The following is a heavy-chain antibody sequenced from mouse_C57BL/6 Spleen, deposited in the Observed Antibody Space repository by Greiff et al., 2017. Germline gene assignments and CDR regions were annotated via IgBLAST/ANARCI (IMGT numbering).Heavy chain of an antibody. CDR2: INPSTGGT. CDR3: ARSDYDDGYAMDY. CDR1: GYSFTGYY. D-gene: IGHD2-4*01. V-gene: IGHV1-42*01. J-gene: IGHJ4*01. Sequence: VQLQQSGPELVKPGASVKISCKASGYSFTGYYMNWVKQSPEKSLEWIGEINPSTGGTTYNQKFKAKATLTVDKSSSTAYMQLKSLTSEYSAVYYCARSDYDDGYAMDYWGQGTSVTVSS.